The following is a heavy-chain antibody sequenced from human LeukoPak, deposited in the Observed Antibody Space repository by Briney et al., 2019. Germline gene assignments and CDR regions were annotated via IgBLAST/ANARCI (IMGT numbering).Heavy chain of an antibody. Sequence: GGSLRLSCAASGLRFSDQYMIRIRQTPGKGLEWISFISGSGVKRFYADSMKGRFIISKDNTRNSLYLQMNSLRAEDTAIYYCATLHFYAMGVWGQGTTVTVSS. CDR2: ISGSGVKR. V-gene: IGHV3-11*01. J-gene: IGHJ6*02. CDR1: GLRFSDQY. CDR3: ATLHFYAMGV.